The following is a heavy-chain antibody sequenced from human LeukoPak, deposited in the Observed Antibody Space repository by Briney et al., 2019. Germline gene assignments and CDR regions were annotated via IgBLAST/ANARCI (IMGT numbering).Heavy chain of an antibody. J-gene: IGHJ4*02. V-gene: IGHV1-18*04. CDR2: ISAYNGNT. CDR1: GYTFTSYY. D-gene: IGHD2-21*01. Sequence: WASVKVSCKASGYTFTSYYMHWVRQAPGQGLEWMGWISAYNGNTNYAQKLQGRVTMTTDTSTSTAYMELRSLRSDDTAVYYCARSSSVTIPGYYFDYWGQGTLVTVSS. CDR3: ARSSSVTIPGYYFDY.